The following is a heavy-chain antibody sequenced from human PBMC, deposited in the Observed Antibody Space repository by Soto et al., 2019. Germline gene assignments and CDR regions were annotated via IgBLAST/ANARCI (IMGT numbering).Heavy chain of an antibody. V-gene: IGHV3-23*01. Sequence: PVGSLRLSCAASGFTFSSYAMSWVRQAPGKGLEWVSAISGSGGSTYYADSVKGRFTISRDNSKNTLYLQMNSLRAEDTAVYYCAKHPYYDFWSGYYSSPPYFDYWGQGTLVTVSS. CDR1: GFTFSSYA. J-gene: IGHJ4*02. CDR3: AKHPYYDFWSGYYSSPPYFDY. CDR2: ISGSGGST. D-gene: IGHD3-3*01.